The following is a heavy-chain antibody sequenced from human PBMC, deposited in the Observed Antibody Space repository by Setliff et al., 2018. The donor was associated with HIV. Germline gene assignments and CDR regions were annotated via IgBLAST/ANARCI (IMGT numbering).Heavy chain of an antibody. D-gene: IGHD1-26*01. Sequence: SETLSLTCAVYGASFSNYYWGWVRQPPGKGLEWIGSVYHSGSTYYNPSLKSRVTISIDTSKNQFSLKLNSVTAADTAVYYCAKDRSGSYRTFDYWGPGILVTVSS. V-gene: IGHV4-34*01. J-gene: IGHJ4*02. CDR1: GASFSNYY. CDR3: AKDRSGSYRTFDY. CDR2: VYHSGST.